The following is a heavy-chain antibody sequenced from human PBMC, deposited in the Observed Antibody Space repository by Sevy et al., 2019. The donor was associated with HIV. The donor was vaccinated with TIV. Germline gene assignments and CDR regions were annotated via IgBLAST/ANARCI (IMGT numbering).Heavy chain of an antibody. CDR1: GFTVNSNY. CDR3: ARGKSGYGYALNY. CDR2: IHSADTT. V-gene: IGHV3-66*01. Sequence: GGSLRLSCAASGFTVNSNYMTWVRQAPGKGLEGVSVIHSADTTYHADSVKDRFTISRDNFKNTLYLHMGSLRAEDTAVYYCARGKSGYGYALNYWGQGTLVTVSS. D-gene: IGHD5-18*01. J-gene: IGHJ4*02.